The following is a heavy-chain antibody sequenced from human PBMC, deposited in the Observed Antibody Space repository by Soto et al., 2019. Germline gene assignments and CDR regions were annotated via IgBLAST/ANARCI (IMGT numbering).Heavy chain of an antibody. CDR1: GGSLRSSSW. V-gene: IGHV4-4*02. Sequence: PSETLSRTCAVSGGSLRSSSWWTWLRQSPGKGLEWIGEFYHAGSPHYNPSFQSRVTISADTSKNLFSLRLTSVTAADTAIYYCARASSFRGDFDFWGQGTAVTV. CDR2: FYHAGSP. J-gene: IGHJ3*01. D-gene: IGHD2-21*01. CDR3: ARASSFRGDFDF.